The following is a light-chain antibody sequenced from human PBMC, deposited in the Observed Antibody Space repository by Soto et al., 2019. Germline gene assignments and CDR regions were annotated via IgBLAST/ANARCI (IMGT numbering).Light chain of an antibody. Sequence: YGLAQPPSVSVSPGRTAGMTCSGDKLGDKYICWYQQKPGQSPVLVIYQDTKRPSGIPERFSGSNSGKTATLTISGTQAMDEADYYCQAWDSSADNYVFGTGTRSPS. CDR3: QAWDSSADNYV. CDR2: QDT. CDR1: KLGDKY. V-gene: IGLV3-1*01. J-gene: IGLJ1*01.